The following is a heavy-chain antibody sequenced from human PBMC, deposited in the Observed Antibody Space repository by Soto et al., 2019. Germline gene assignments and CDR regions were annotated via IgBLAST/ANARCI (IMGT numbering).Heavy chain of an antibody. D-gene: IGHD1-1*01. CDR3: ARGDPSPVAEPTYYYYGMDL. CDR2: ISGYNGNT. J-gene: IGHJ6*02. Sequence: QVQLVQSGPEVKQPGDSVKVSCQTSGYIFSSYGISWVRQAPGQGLEWLGWISGYNGNTKYAEEFQGRVTMTTDRYSRTAYMELRSLRLDDTAVYYCARGDPSPVAEPTYYYYGMDLWGQGTTVTVSS. CDR1: GYIFSSYG. V-gene: IGHV1-18*01.